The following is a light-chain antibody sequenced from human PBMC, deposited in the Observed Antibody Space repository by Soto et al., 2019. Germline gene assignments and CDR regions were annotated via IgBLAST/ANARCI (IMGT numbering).Light chain of an antibody. CDR1: QSISSY. J-gene: IGKJ4*01. CDR3: QQSYNSPLT. V-gene: IGKV1-39*01. Sequence: DIQMTQSPYSLSASVGDRVTITCRASQSISSYLNWYQQKPGKAPKLPIYAASSLQSGVPLRFSGSGSGTDFTLTISSLQPEDFATYYCQQSYNSPLTFGGGTKVEIK. CDR2: AAS.